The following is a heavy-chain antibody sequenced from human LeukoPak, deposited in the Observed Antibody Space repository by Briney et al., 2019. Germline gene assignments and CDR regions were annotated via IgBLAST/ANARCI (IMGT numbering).Heavy chain of an antibody. CDR2: IYYSGST. CDR3: ARQSNLGMDV. J-gene: IGHJ6*02. D-gene: IGHD2/OR15-2a*01. Sequence: PSETLSLTCTVSGGSISSYHWSWIRQPPGKGLEWIGYIYYSGSTNYNPSLKSRVTISVDTSENQFSLKLSSVTAADTAVYYCARQSNLGMDVWGQGTTVTVSS. CDR1: GGSISSYH. V-gene: IGHV4-59*01.